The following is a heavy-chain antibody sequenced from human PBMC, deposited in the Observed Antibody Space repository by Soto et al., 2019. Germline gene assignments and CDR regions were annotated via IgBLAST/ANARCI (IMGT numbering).Heavy chain of an antibody. CDR2: IYYSGST. CDR3: ARAWQYSSGFFDY. CDR1: GGSISSYY. V-gene: IGHV4-59*01. D-gene: IGHD6-19*01. Sequence: SETLSLTCTVSGGSISSYYWSWIRQPPGKGLEWIGYIYYSGSTNYNPSLKSRVTISVDTSKNQFSLKLSSVTAADTAVYYCARAWQYSSGFFDYWGQGALVTVSS. J-gene: IGHJ4*02.